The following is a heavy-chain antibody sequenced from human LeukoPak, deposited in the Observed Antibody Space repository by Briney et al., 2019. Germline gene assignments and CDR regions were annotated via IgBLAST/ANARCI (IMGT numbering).Heavy chain of an antibody. Sequence: SETLSLTCTVSGGSISSFYWSWIRQPPGKGLECIGYIHYSGITNYNPSLKSRVTISVDTSKNQFSLKLSSVTAADTAVYYCATSIAVAGYNFDYWGQGTLVTVSS. CDR3: ATSIAVAGYNFDY. V-gene: IGHV4-59*04. CDR1: GGSISSFY. J-gene: IGHJ4*02. D-gene: IGHD6-19*01. CDR2: IHYSGIT.